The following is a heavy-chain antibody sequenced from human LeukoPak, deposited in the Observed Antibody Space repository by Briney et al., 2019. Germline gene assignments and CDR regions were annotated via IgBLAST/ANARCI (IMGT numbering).Heavy chain of an antibody. J-gene: IGHJ4*02. CDR1: GGSFSGYY. CDR3: ARVDQMATAPFDY. Sequence: SETLSLTCAVYGGSFSGYYWSWIRQPPGKGLEWIGEINHSGSTNYNPSLKSRVTISVDTSKNQFSLKLSSVTAADTAVYYCARVDQMATAPFDYWGQGTLATVSS. CDR2: INHSGST. D-gene: IGHD5-24*01. V-gene: IGHV4-34*01.